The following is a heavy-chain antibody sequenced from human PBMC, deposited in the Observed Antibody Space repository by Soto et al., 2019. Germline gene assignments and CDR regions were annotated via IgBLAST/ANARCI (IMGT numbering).Heavy chain of an antibody. J-gene: IGHJ4*02. CDR2: IYYSGST. CDR1: GGSISSSSYY. Sequence: QLQLQESGPGLVKPSETLSLTCTVSGGSISSSSYYWGWIRQPPGKGLEWIGSIYYSGSTYYNPSLKSRVTISVDTSKNQFSLKLSSVTAADTAVYYCATERGDLVYPTVVPGYYWGQGTLVTVSS. V-gene: IGHV4-39*01. CDR3: ATERGDLVYPTVVPGYY. D-gene: IGHD2-8*01.